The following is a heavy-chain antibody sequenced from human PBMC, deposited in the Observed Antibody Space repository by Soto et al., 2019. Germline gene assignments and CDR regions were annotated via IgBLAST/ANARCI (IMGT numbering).Heavy chain of an antibody. D-gene: IGHD3-3*01. CDR3: ARDRSDFWSGSSDY. CDR2: ISAYNGNT. Sequence: GASVKVSCKASGYTFTSYGISWVRQAPGQGLEWMGWISAYNGNTNYAQKLQGRGTMTTDTSTSTAYMELRSLRSDDTAVYYCARDRSDFWSGSSDYWGQGTLVTVSS. J-gene: IGHJ4*02. V-gene: IGHV1-18*01. CDR1: GYTFTSYG.